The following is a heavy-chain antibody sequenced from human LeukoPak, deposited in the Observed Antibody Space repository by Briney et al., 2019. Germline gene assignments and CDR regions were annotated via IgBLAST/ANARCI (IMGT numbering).Heavy chain of an antibody. CDR1: GYSISSGYY. CDR2: IYHSGST. V-gene: IGHV4-38-2*02. Sequence: PSETLSLTCTVSGYSISSGYYWGWIRQPPGKGLEWIGSIYHSGSTYYNPSLKSRVTISVDTSKNQFSLKLSSVTAADTAAYYCARDLFISEDIVVVVAATQKDYWGQGTLVTVSS. CDR3: ARDLFISEDIVVVVAATQKDY. J-gene: IGHJ4*02. D-gene: IGHD2-15*01.